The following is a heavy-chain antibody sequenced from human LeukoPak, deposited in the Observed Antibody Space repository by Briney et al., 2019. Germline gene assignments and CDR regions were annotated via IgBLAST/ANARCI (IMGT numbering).Heavy chain of an antibody. J-gene: IGHJ3*02. CDR3: AKDLGHSGSYDAFDI. V-gene: IGHV3-30*04. D-gene: IGHD1-26*01. CDR1: GFTFSIFP. Sequence: PGGSLRLSCEASGFTFSIFPMHWVRQAPGKGLEWVALISSGSEKYYADSVKGRFTISRDNSKNTLYLQMNSLRAEDTAVYYCAKDLGHSGSYDAFDIWGQGAMVTVSS. CDR2: ISSGSEK.